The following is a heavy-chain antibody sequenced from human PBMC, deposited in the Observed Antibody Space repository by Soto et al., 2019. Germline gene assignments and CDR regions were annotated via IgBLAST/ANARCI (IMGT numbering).Heavy chain of an antibody. CDR1: GAPISSGGFY. CDR3: AREPISTPRGVTQVDP. CDR2: IYNSGTT. V-gene: IGHV4-31*02. Sequence: GAPISSGGFYWSCIRQHPGKGPAWIGYIYNSGTTFYNPSLGSRATMSLDAAKNHFSLELRSVTVADTAVYYCAREPISTPRGVTQVDPWGQGTQVTVPS. D-gene: IGHD3-10*01. J-gene: IGHJ5*02.